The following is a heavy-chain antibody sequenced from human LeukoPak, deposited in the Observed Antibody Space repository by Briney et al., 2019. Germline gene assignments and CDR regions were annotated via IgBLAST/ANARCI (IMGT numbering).Heavy chain of an antibody. V-gene: IGHV4-59*01. CDR2: IYTSGST. Sequence: SETLSLTCTVSGGSISSYYWSWIRQPPGKALEWIGYIYTSGSTNYNPSLKSRVTISIDTSKNQFSLKLSSVTAADTAVYYCARDLVTVTKGFDIWGQGTMVSVSS. CDR3: ARDLVTVTKGFDI. D-gene: IGHD4-17*01. J-gene: IGHJ3*02. CDR1: GGSISSYY.